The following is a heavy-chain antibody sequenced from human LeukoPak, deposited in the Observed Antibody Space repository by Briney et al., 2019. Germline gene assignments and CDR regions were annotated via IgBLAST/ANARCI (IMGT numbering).Heavy chain of an antibody. Sequence: ASVKVSCKASGYTFTGYYMHWVRQAPGQGLEWMGWINPNSGGTNYAQKFQGRVTMTRDTSINTAYMELSSLTSDDTAVYYCAREIAAAGTTNRNWFDPWGQGTLVTVSS. D-gene: IGHD6-13*01. J-gene: IGHJ5*02. V-gene: IGHV1-2*02. CDR1: GYTFTGYY. CDR3: AREIAAAGTTNRNWFDP. CDR2: INPNSGGT.